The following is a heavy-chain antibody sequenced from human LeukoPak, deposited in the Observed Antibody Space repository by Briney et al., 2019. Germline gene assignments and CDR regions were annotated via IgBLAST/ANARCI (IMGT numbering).Heavy chain of an antibody. D-gene: IGHD2-15*01. V-gene: IGHV1-18*01. Sequence: ASVKVSCKASGYTLTSYGISWVRQAPGQGLEWMGWISAYNGSTNYAQKLQGRVTMTTDTSTSTAYMELRSLRSDDTAVYYCARDDCSGGSCYSVDAFDIWGQGTMVTVSS. J-gene: IGHJ3*02. CDR3: ARDDCSGGSCYSVDAFDI. CDR1: GYTLTSYG. CDR2: ISAYNGST.